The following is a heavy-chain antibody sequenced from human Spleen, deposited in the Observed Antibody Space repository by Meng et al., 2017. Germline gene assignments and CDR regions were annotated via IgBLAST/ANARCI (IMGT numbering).Heavy chain of an antibody. D-gene: IGHD3-22*01. CDR2: IYYSGST. J-gene: IGHJ4*02. CDR1: GGSISSSNYY. Sequence: GSLRLSCTVSGGSISSSNYYWGWVRQPPGKGLEWIGSIYYSGSTYYNPSLKSRVTISVDTSRNQFSLKLSSVTAADTAMYYCARERYYYDSSGPHFEDWGQGTLVTVSS. CDR3: ARERYYYDSSGPHFED. V-gene: IGHV4-39*07.